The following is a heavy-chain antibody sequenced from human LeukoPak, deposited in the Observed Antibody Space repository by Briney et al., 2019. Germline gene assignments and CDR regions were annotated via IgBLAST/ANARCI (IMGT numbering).Heavy chain of an antibody. CDR1: GLTLRSCS. CDR2: ISGSGGNT. V-gene: IGHV3-23*01. Sequence: PGGSLRLSCAASGLTLRSCSMTWVRQAPGKGLEWVSCISGSGGNTYYADSVKGRFTISRDNSKNTLYLQLNSLRAEDTAIYYCANGREPNSGPTLDYWGQGTLVTVSS. D-gene: IGHD5-24*01. J-gene: IGHJ4*02. CDR3: ANGREPNSGPTLDY.